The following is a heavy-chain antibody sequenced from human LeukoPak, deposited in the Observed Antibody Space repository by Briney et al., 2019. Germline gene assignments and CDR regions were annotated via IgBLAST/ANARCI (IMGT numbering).Heavy chain of an antibody. CDR3: ARAPEYYDILTGYQIYYFDY. V-gene: IGHV4-39*01. CDR1: GGSISSSSYF. CDR2: VSYGGST. Sequence: SETLSLTCTVSGGSISSSSYFWGWIRQPPGKGLEWIGSVSYGGSTYNNPSLKSRVTISVDTSKNQFSLRLTSVTAADTAVYYCARAPEYYDILTGYQIYYFDYWGQGTLVTVSS. D-gene: IGHD3-9*01. J-gene: IGHJ4*02.